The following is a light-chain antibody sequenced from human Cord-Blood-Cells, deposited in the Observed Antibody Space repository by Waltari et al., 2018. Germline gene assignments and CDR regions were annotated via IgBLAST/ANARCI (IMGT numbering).Light chain of an antibody. J-gene: IGLJ2*01. CDR3: CSYAGSVV. CDR2: EGS. Sequence: QSALTQPASVSGSPVQSLTISCTGTSSDVGRYTLVSWYQQHPGKAPKRMIYEGSKRPSGVSNRFSGSKSGNTASLTISGLQAEDEADYYCCSYAGSVVFGGGTKLTVL. V-gene: IGLV2-23*01. CDR1: SSDVGRYTL.